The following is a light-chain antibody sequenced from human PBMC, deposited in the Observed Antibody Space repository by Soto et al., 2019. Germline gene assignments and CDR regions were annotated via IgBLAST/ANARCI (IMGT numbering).Light chain of an antibody. CDR3: LQATHVPHS. CDR1: QSLVYSDGNTY. J-gene: IGKJ2*01. CDR2: KVS. V-gene: IGKV2-24*01. Sequence: DMVMTQTPLSSPVTLGQPASISCKSSQSLVYSDGNTYLSWLQQRPGQPPRLLIYKVSNRFSGVSDRFRDSGAGTDFTLKISRVQPEDVGVYYCLQATHVPHSFGQGTKLEIK.